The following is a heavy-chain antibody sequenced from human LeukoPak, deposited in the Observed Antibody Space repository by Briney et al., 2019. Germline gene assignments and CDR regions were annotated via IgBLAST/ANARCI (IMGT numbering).Heavy chain of an antibody. V-gene: IGHV3-21*01. CDR3: VRDVGAVRGEVYFDY. D-gene: IGHD3-16*01. Sequence: GGSLRLSCAASGFTFSSYSMNWVRQAPGKGLEWVSSISSSSSYIYYADSVKGRFTISRDNAKNSLYLQMNSLRAEDTAMYYCVRDVGAVRGEVYFDYWGQGTLVTVSS. J-gene: IGHJ4*02. CDR2: ISSSSSYI. CDR1: GFTFSSYS.